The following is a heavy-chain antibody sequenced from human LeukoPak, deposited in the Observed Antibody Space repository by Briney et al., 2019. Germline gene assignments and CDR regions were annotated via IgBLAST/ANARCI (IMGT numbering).Heavy chain of an antibody. D-gene: IGHD4-17*01. CDR1: GFTFSSYA. CDR2: ISYDGSNK. V-gene: IGHV3-30*09. CDR3: ARGGDSYYYYDGMDV. Sequence: GGSLRLSCAASGFTFSSYAMHWVRQAPGKGLEWVAVISYDGSNKYYTDSVKGRFAISRDNSKNTLYLQMNSLRAEDTAVYYCARGGDSYYYYDGMDVWGQGTTVTVSS. J-gene: IGHJ6*02.